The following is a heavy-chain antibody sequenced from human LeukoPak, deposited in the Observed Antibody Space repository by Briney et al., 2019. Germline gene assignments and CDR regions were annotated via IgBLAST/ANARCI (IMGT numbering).Heavy chain of an antibody. Sequence: SETLSLTCAVYGGSFSGYYWSWIRQPPGKGLEWIREINHSGSTNYNPSLKSRVTISVDTSKNQFSLKLSSVTAADTAVYYCARGWASCYDYWGQGTLVTVSS. CDR2: INHSGST. J-gene: IGHJ4*02. CDR3: ARGWASCYDY. D-gene: IGHD2-2*01. V-gene: IGHV4-34*01. CDR1: GGSFSGYY.